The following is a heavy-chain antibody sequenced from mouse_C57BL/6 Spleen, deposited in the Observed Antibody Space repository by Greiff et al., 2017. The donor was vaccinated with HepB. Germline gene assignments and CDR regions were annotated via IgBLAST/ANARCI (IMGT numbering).Heavy chain of an antibody. CDR1: GYTFTDYN. Sequence: EVKLVESGPELVKPGASVKMSCKASGYTFTDYNMHWVKQSHGKSLEWIGYINPNNGGTSYNQKFKGKATLTVNKSSSTAYMELRSLTSEDSAVYYCARDAYDYASWFAYWGQGTLVTVSA. J-gene: IGHJ3*01. D-gene: IGHD2-4*01. V-gene: IGHV1-22*01. CDR3: ARDAYDYASWFAY. CDR2: INPNNGGT.